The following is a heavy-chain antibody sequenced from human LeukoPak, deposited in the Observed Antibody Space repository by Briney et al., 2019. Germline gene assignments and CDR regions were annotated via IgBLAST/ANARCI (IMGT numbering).Heavy chain of an antibody. CDR1: GFTFSSYS. Sequence: KAGGSLRLSCAASGFTFSSYSMNWVRQAPGKGLEWVSSISSSSRYKYYADSVKGRFTISRDNAKNSLYLQMNSLRAEDTAVYYCARGGSDILTQHDYWGQGTLVTVSS. CDR2: ISSSSRYK. J-gene: IGHJ4*02. D-gene: IGHD3-9*01. V-gene: IGHV3-21*01. CDR3: ARGGSDILTQHDY.